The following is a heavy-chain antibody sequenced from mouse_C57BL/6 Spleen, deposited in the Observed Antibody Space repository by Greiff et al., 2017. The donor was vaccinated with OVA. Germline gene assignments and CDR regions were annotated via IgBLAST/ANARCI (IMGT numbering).Heavy chain of an antibody. J-gene: IGHJ2*01. CDR1: GYTFTDYY. D-gene: IGHD2-5*01. CDR2: INPNNGGT. Sequence: EVQLQQSGPELVKPGASVKISCKASGYTFTDYYMNWVKQSHGKSLEWIGDINPNNGGTSYNQKFKGKATLTVDKSSSTAYMELRSLTSEDSAVYYCARCYSNYGFDYWGQGTTLTVSS. V-gene: IGHV1-26*01. CDR3: ARCYSNYGFDY.